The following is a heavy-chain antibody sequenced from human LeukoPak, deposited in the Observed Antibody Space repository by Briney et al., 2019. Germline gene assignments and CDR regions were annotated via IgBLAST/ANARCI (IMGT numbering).Heavy chain of an antibody. V-gene: IGHV4-59*01. J-gene: IGHJ4*02. CDR1: GGSISSYY. Sequence: SETLSLTCTVSGGSISSYYWSWIPQPPGKGLEWNGYIYYSGSTNYNPSLKSRVTISVDTSKNQFSLKLSSVTAADTAVYYCARGPITGTPGYFDYWGQGTLVTVSS. D-gene: IGHD1-20*01. CDR2: IYYSGST. CDR3: ARGPITGTPGYFDY.